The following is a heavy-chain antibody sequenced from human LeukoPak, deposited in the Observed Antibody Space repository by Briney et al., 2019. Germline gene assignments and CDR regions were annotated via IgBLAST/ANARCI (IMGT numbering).Heavy chain of an antibody. V-gene: IGHV3-21*01. Sequence: GGSLRLSCAASGFTFSSYSMNWVRQAPRKGLEWVSSISSSSSYIYYADSVKGRFTISRDNAKNSLYLQMNSLRAEDTAVYYCARERIAARSGDYWGQGTLVTVSS. CDR3: ARERIAARSGDY. J-gene: IGHJ4*02. D-gene: IGHD6-6*01. CDR1: GFTFSSYS. CDR2: ISSSSSYI.